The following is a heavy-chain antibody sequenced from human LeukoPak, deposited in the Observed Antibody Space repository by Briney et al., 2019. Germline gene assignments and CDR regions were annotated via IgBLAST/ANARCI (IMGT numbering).Heavy chain of an antibody. CDR3: ASGGLVSRYLDH. Sequence: GSLRLSCAASGGSISGSTWWTWVRQPPGKGLEWIGEVFYSGSTNSNPSLKSRLTMSVDESKHEFSLKLPSVTAADTAVYYCASGGLVSRYLDHWGQGTLVTVS. CDR2: VFYSGST. V-gene: IGHV4-4*02. J-gene: IGHJ4*02. CDR1: GGSISGSTW. D-gene: IGHD3-9*01.